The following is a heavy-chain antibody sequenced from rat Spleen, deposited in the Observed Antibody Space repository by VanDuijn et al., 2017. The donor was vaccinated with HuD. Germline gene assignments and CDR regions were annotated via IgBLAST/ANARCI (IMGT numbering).Heavy chain of an antibody. J-gene: IGHJ4*01. V-gene: IGHV3-1*01. CDR1: GYSITNYY. Sequence: EVQLQESGPGLVKPSQSLSLTCSVTGYSITNYYWGWIRKFPGNKMEWMGYISYSGSTSYNPSLKSRISITRDTSKNQFFLQLNSVTTEDTATYYCARLGFSSSGYVMDAWGQGASVTVSS. D-gene: IGHD1-2*01. CDR3: ARLGFSSSGYVMDA. CDR2: ISYSGST.